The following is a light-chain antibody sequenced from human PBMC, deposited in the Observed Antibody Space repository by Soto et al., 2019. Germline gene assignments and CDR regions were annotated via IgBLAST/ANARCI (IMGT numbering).Light chain of an antibody. CDR1: QSLLDTADGKTY. Sequence: DIVMTQTPLSLTVTPGEPSSISCSSSQSLLDTADGKTYVDWYLQKPGQSPQLLIYTLSYRASGVPDMFSGTGSDTDFTLKISTVEAEDVGVYYCMQRREFPLTFGGGTKVEIK. J-gene: IGKJ4*01. CDR2: TLS. V-gene: IGKV2-40*01. CDR3: MQRREFPLT.